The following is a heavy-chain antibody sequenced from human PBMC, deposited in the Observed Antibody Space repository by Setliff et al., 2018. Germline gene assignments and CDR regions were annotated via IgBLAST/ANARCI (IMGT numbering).Heavy chain of an antibody. Sequence: ASVKVSCKASGYAFGSSGISWVRQAPGQGLEWMGWISAYSGNPTYAQGFTGRFVFALDTSVSTAYLQINSLEAEDTAVYYCARGRGTYASSSRVFHYWGQGTLVTVAS. CDR1: GYAFGSSG. CDR2: ISAYSGNP. J-gene: IGHJ4*02. V-gene: IGHV7-4-1*02. CDR3: ARGRGTYASSSRVFHY. D-gene: IGHD6-6*01.